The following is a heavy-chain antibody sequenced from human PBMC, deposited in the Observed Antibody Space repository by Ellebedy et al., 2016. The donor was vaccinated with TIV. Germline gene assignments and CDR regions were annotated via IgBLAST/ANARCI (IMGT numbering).Heavy chain of an antibody. J-gene: IGHJ5*02. Sequence: ASVKVSCKASGYTFTKYGISWVRQAPGQRLEWMGWISGYNGDTNYAQKFQGRVTMTTDTSTSTVYMELRSLSFDDTAVYYCTRGFYEKFDPWGQGTLVTVS. V-gene: IGHV1-18*04. CDR1: GYTFTKYG. CDR3: TRGFYEKFDP. CDR2: ISGYNGDT. D-gene: IGHD5/OR15-5a*01.